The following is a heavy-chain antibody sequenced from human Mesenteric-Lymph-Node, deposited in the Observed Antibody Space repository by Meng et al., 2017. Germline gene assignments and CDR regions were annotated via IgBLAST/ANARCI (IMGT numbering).Heavy chain of an antibody. D-gene: IGHD5-18*01. CDR2: IYYSGST. J-gene: IGHJ4*02. V-gene: IGHV4-39*07. CDR3: ARGSRGYSYG. Sequence: SETLSLTCTVSGGSISSSSYYWGWIRQPPGKGLEWIGSIYYSGSTYYNPSLKSRVTISVDTSKNQFSLKLSSVTAADTAVYYCARGSRGYSYGWGQGTLVTVSS. CDR1: GGSISSSSYY.